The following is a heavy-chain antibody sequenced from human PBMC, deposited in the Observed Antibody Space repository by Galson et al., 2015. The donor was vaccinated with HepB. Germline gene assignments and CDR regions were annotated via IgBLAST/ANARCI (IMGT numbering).Heavy chain of an antibody. CDR3: AEVVTGFDY. Sequence: QSGAEVKKPGESLKISCKASGGTFSSYASSWVRQAPGQGLEWMGGIIPIFGTANYAQKFQGRVTIPADESTSTAYMELSSLRSEDTAVYYCAEVVTGFDYWGQGTLVTVSS. D-gene: IGHD3-22*01. J-gene: IGHJ4*02. CDR2: IIPIFGTA. V-gene: IGHV1-69*01. CDR1: GGTFSSYA.